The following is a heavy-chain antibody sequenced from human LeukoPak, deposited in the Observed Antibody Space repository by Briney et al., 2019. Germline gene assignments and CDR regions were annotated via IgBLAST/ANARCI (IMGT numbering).Heavy chain of an antibody. CDR1: GFTFSSYS. J-gene: IGHJ4*02. D-gene: IGHD3-16*01. V-gene: IGHV3-21*01. CDR2: ISSSSSYI. Sequence: GGSLRLSCAASGFTFSSYSMNWLRQAPGKGLEWVSSISSSSSYIYYADSVKGRFTISRDNAKSSLYLQMNSLRAEDTAVYYCARAHMGDFDYWGQGSLVTVSS. CDR3: ARAHMGDFDY.